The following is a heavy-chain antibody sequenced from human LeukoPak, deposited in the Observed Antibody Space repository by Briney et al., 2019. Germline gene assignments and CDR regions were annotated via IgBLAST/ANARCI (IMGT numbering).Heavy chain of an antibody. D-gene: IGHD3-22*01. Sequence: GGSLRLSCAASGFTFSSYWMSWVRQAPGKGLEWVANIKQDGSEKYYVDSVKGRFTISRDNAKNSLYLQMNSLRAEDTAVYYCARDPLGGYLRAEYFQHWGQGTLVTVSS. V-gene: IGHV3-7*01. CDR1: GFTFSSYW. J-gene: IGHJ1*01. CDR3: ARDPLGGYLRAEYFQH. CDR2: IKQDGSEK.